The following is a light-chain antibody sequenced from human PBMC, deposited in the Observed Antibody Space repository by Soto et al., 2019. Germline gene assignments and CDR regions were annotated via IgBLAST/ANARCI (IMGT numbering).Light chain of an antibody. CDR1: SSDVGNYND. CDR2: EGS. J-gene: IGLJ1*01. Sequence: LTQPASVSGSPGQSITISCTGTSSDVGNYNDVSWYQQHPGKAPKLIIYEGSKRPSGISDRFSGSKSGNTASLTISGLQAEDEADYYCCSYAGSFRYVFGSGTKVTVL. V-gene: IGLV2-23*01. CDR3: CSYAGSFRYV.